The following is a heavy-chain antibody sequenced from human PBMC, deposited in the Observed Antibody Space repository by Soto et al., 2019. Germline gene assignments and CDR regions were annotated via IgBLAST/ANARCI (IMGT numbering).Heavy chain of an antibody. CDR1: GGSVISGSYY. CDR3: ARGTGTTFGLDAFDI. D-gene: IGHD1-1*01. Sequence: PSETLSLTCTVSGGSVISGSYYLSWIRQPPGKGLEWIGYIYYSGSTNYNPSLKSRVTISVDTSKNQFSLKLSSVTAADTAVYYCARGTGTTFGLDAFDIWGQGTMVTVSS. CDR2: IYYSGST. J-gene: IGHJ3*02. V-gene: IGHV4-61*01.